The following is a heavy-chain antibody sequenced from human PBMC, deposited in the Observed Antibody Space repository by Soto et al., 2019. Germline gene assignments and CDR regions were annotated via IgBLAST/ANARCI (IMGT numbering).Heavy chain of an antibody. V-gene: IGHV4-31*03. Sequence: QVQLQESGPGLVKPSQTLSLTCTVSGGSISSGGYYWSWIRQHPGKGLEWIGYIYYSGSTYYNPSLKSRVTISVDTSKNQFSLKLSSVTAADTAVYYCAREGNTVTTGSQNYYYYYMDVWGKGTTVTVSS. J-gene: IGHJ6*03. D-gene: IGHD4-4*01. CDR1: GGSISSGGYY. CDR2: IYYSGST. CDR3: AREGNTVTTGSQNYYYYYMDV.